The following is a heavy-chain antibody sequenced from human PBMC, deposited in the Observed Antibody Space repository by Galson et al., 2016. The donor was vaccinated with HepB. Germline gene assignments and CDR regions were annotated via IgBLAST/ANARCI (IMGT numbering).Heavy chain of an antibody. V-gene: IGHV6-1*01. Sequence: CAISWDSVSSNTASWNWIRQSPSRGFEWLGRTYYRSKWINEYAVSVKTRITINPDTSENQFSLQLNSGTPEYTAVYYCTRDFDYLGQGTLVTVSS. J-gene: IGHJ4*02. CDR3: TRDFDY. CDR2: TYYRSKWIN. CDR1: WDSVSSNTAS.